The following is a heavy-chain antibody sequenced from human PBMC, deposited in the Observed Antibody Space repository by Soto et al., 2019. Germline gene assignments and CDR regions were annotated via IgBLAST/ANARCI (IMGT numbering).Heavy chain of an antibody. J-gene: IGHJ6*02. V-gene: IGHV3-9*01. D-gene: IGHD6-19*01. CDR2: ISWNSGSI. CDR1: GFTLDDYS. CDR3: AKDKGSGWYFNYYYGMDV. Sequence: EVQLVESGGGLVQPGRSLRLSCAASGFTLDDYSMHWVRQAPGKGLEWVSGISWNSGSIGYADSVKGRFTISRDNAKNALYLQMNSLRAEDTALYYCAKDKGSGWYFNYYYGMDVWGQGTTVTVSS.